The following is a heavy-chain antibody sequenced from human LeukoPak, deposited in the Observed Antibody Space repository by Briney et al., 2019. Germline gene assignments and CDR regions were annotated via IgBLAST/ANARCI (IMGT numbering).Heavy chain of an antibody. CDR2: IYNSANT. CDR1: GDSISSSSYC. D-gene: IGHD5-12*01. V-gene: IGHV4-39*01. CDR3: ARHSRSAYTGYENAFDI. J-gene: IGHJ3*02. Sequence: SETLSLTCTVSGDSISSSSYCWDWIRKPPGNGLAWIGNIYNSANTHYNPSLKTRITMSVDTSKNQFSLKLNSVTAADTGIYYCARHSRSAYTGYENAFDIWGQGTMVTVSS.